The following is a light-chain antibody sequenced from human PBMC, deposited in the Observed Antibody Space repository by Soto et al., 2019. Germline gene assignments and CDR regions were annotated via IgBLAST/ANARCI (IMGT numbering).Light chain of an antibody. CDR1: SSNVGGYNH. CDR3: NLYAGTPHV. J-gene: IGLJ1*01. V-gene: IGLV2-8*01. CDR2: DVR. Sequence: QSALTRPPSGSGAPGQSLTISFTVTSSNVGGYNHVSWCQQHPGKAPKLLIYDVRKRPSGVPDRFSGSKSDTTASLTVSGLQAEDEADYSCNLYAGTPHVFGIGTKVKVL.